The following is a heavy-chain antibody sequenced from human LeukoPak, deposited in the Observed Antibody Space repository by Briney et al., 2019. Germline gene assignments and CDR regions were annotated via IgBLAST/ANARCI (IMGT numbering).Heavy chain of an antibody. V-gene: IGHV3-11*06. D-gene: IGHD1-14*01. CDR3: VRENHGSFDY. J-gene: IGHJ4*02. CDR2: ISTSGRYT. Sequence: GGSLRLSCAASGITFSDYYMSWIRQAPGKGLEWVSYISTSGRYTNYTDSVKGRFTISRDNAKNSLFLQMNSLRAEDTAVYYCVRENHGSFDYWGQGSLLTVSS. CDR1: GITFSDYY.